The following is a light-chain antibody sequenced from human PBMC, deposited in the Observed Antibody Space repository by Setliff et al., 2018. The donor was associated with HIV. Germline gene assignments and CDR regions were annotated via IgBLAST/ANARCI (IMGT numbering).Light chain of an antibody. J-gene: IGLJ1*01. CDR3: SSYAISNTLP. CDR1: SRDVGGYNY. V-gene: IGLV2-14*01. CDR2: EVR. Sequence: QSVLTQPASVSGSPGQSITISCTGTSRDVGGYNYVSWYQQHPGKAPKLIIYEVRNRPSGVSNLFSGSKSGNTASLTISGLQAEDEADYYCSSYAISNTLPFGTGTKVTVL.